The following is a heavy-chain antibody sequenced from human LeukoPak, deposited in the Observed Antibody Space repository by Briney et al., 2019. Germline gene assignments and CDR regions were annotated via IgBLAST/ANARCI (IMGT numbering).Heavy chain of an antibody. CDR3: AKGTLGYCSGGICYYFDN. Sequence: PGGSLRLSCAASGFTFSSYAMSWVRQAPGKGLEWVSGISGSGGSTFYADSVKGRFTFSRDNSKNTLYLQMDSLRADDTAVYYCAKGTLGYCSGGICYYFDNWGQGTLVTVSS. CDR1: GFTFSSYA. J-gene: IGHJ4*02. D-gene: IGHD2-15*01. CDR2: ISGSGGST. V-gene: IGHV3-23*01.